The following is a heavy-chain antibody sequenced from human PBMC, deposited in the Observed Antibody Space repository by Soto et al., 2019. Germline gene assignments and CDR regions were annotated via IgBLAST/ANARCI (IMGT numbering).Heavy chain of an antibody. CDR1: GYTFTSYD. CDR2: MNPNSGNT. D-gene: IGHD6-13*01. J-gene: IGHJ4*02. Sequence: QVQLVQSGAEVKKPGASVKVSCKASGYTFTSYDINWVRQATGQGLEWMGWMNPNSGNTGYAQKFQGRVTMTRNTSISTAYMELSSLRSEDTAVYYCARADSSSWYVGGTFDYWGQGTLVTVSS. CDR3: ARADSSSWYVGGTFDY. V-gene: IGHV1-8*01.